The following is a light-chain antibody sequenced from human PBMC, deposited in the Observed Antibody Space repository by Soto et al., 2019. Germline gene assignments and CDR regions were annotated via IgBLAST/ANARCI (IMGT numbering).Light chain of an antibody. CDR2: GAS. Sequence: EKAMKQSPATLSVSPGERATLSCRASQSVGSNLAWYQLKPGQAPRLLIYGASTRATGIPARFSGSGSGTDFTLTISSLQSEDFAIYFCQQYNNWPPDRTFGQGTKVEIK. V-gene: IGKV3-15*01. J-gene: IGKJ1*01. CDR1: QSVGSN. CDR3: QQYNNWPPDRT.